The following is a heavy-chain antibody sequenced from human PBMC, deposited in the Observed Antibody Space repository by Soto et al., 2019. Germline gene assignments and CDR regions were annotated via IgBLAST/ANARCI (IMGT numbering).Heavy chain of an antibody. J-gene: IGHJ6*02. Sequence: ASVKVSCKASGYTFTGYYMHCVRQAPGQVLEWMGWINPNSGGTNYAQKFQGRVTMTRDTSISTAYMELSRLRSDDTAVYYCAGDIVATTEDVWYYYYGMDVWGQGTTVTVSS. CDR1: GYTFTGYY. CDR2: INPNSGGT. CDR3: AGDIVATTEDVWYYYYGMDV. V-gene: IGHV1-2*02. D-gene: IGHD5-12*01.